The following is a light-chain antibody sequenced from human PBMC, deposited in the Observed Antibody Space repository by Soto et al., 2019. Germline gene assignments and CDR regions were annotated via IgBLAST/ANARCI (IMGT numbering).Light chain of an antibody. CDR2: EVS. CDR3: SSYTISTPYVV. J-gene: IGLJ2*01. CDR1: SSDVGGYNY. Sequence: QSALTQPASVSGSPGQSITISCTGTSSDVGGYNYVSWYQQHPGKAPKLMIYEVSNRPSGVSNRFSGSKSCNTASLTISGLQAEDEADYYCSSYTISTPYVVFGGGTKLTVL. V-gene: IGLV2-14*01.